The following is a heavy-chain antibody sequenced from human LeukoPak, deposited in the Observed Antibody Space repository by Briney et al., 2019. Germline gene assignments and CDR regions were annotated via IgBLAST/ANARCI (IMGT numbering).Heavy chain of an antibody. V-gene: IGHV4-34*01. CDR1: GGSFSGYY. CDR3: ARGSTVGKHYYFDY. D-gene: IGHD4-17*01. CDR2: INHSGST. Sequence: PSETLSLTCAVYGGSFSGYYWSWIRQPPGKGLEWIGEINHSGSTNYNPSLKSRVTISVDTSKNQISLKLSSVTAADTAVYYCARGSTVGKHYYFDYWGQGTLVTVSS. J-gene: IGHJ4*02.